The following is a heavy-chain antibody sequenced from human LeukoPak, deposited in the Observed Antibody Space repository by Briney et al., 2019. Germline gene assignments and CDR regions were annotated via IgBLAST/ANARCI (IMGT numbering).Heavy chain of an antibody. D-gene: IGHD4-17*01. V-gene: IGHV4-34*01. Sequence: SETLSLTCAVYGGSFSGYYWSWIRQPPGKGLEWIGEINHSGSTNYNPSLKSRVTISVDTSKNQFSLKLSSVTAADTAVFYCARVNVAYGDHRGLLGHVLDIWGQGTMVTVSS. CDR2: INHSGST. CDR1: GGSFSGYY. CDR3: ARVNVAYGDHRGLLGHVLDI. J-gene: IGHJ3*02.